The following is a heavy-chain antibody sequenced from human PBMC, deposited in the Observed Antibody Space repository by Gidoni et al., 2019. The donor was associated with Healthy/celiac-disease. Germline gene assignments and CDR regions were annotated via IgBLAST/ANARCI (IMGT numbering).Heavy chain of an antibody. CDR3: ARIWGSGWYDLGAFDI. J-gene: IGHJ3*02. Sequence: EVQLVESGGGVVRPGGSLRLSCAASGFTFDDYGMSWVPQAPGKGLEWVSGINGNGGSTGYADSVKGRFTISRDNAKNSLYLQMNSLRAEDTALYYCARIWGSGWYDLGAFDIWGQGTMVTVSS. V-gene: IGHV3-20*04. CDR1: GFTFDDYG. D-gene: IGHD6-19*01. CDR2: INGNGGST.